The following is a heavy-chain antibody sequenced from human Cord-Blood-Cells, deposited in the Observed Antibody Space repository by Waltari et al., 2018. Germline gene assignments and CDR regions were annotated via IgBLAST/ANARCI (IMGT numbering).Heavy chain of an antibody. V-gene: IGHV1-2*02. CDR2: TNPNRGGT. J-gene: IGHJ4*02. D-gene: IGHD3-3*01. Sequence: QLVQSGAAVKKPGASAKASCKACGYTFTRYYMPWIRQAPGQGLEWMRWTNPNRGGTNYAQKFQGKVTMTRDTPISTAYMELSRLRSDDTAVYYCARDDYDFWSGYHIFDYWGQGTLVTVSS. CDR3: ARDDYDFWSGYHIFDY. CDR1: GYTFTRYY.